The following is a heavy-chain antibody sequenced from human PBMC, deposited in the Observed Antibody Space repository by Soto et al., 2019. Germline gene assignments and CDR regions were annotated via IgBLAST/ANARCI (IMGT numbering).Heavy chain of an antibody. Sequence: EVQLVESGGGLVKPGGSLRLSCAASGFTFSSYSMNWVRQAPGKGLEWVSSISSGSSYIYYADSVKGRFTISRDNAKNSLYLQMNSLRAEDTAVYYCARTGGYYYYYMDVWGKGTTVTVSS. J-gene: IGHJ6*03. CDR1: GFTFSSYS. CDR3: ARTGGYYYYYMDV. CDR2: ISSGSSYI. D-gene: IGHD3-10*01. V-gene: IGHV3-21*01.